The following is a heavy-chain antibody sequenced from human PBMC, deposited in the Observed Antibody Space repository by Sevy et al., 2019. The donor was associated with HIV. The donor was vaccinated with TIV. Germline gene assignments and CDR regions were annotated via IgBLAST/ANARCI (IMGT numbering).Heavy chain of an antibody. CDR2: IRYDGSNK. J-gene: IGHJ4*02. CDR3: AKDLSPRPQPGDIVVVPAATGLDY. D-gene: IGHD2-2*01. Sequence: GGSLRLSCAASGFTFSSYGMHWVRQAPGKGLEWVAFIRYDGSNKYYADSVKGRFTISRDNSKNTLYLQMNSLRAEDTAVYYCAKDLSPRPQPGDIVVVPAATGLDYWGQGTLVTVSS. CDR1: GFTFSSYG. V-gene: IGHV3-30*02.